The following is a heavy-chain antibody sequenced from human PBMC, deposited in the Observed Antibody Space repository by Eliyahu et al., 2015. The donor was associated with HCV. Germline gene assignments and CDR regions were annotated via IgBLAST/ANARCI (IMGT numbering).Heavy chain of an antibody. V-gene: IGHV1-18*01. CDR2: VSAYNGKT. CDR3: ARGPKEIRSTYSFDS. Sequence: QVHLVQSGSEMKKPGASLXVSCQASGYIFNTYDISWVRQAPGQGLEWMGWVSAYNGKTNXAQKFRGRVTMTADISTDTAYMELRNLRSDDTAVYYCARGPKEIRSTYSFDSWGQGSLVSVSP. J-gene: IGHJ4*02. D-gene: IGHD4-11*01. CDR1: GYIFNTYD.